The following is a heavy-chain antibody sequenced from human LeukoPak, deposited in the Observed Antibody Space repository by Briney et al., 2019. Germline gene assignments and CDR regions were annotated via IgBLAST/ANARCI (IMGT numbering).Heavy chain of an antibody. CDR3: ATRYGSGSGYYGIDV. J-gene: IGHJ6*02. V-gene: IGHV4-59*08. Sequence: SETLSLTCTVSGGSISGYSWSWIRQPPGKGLEWIGYIYYSGSTNYNPSLKSRVTISVDTSKSQFSLKLSSVTAAYTAVYYCATRYGSGSGYYGIDVWGQGTTVTVSS. CDR1: GGSISGYS. CDR2: IYYSGST. D-gene: IGHD3-10*01.